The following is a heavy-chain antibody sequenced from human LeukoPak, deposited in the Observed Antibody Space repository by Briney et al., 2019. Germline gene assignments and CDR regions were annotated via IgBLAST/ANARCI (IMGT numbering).Heavy chain of an antibody. CDR2: IYNSGST. CDR3: ARFKSSSSWDYYYGLDV. V-gene: IGHV4-59*01. D-gene: IGHD2-2*01. Sequence: SETLSLPCTVSGGSISSYYWSWIRQPPGKGLEGIGYIYNSGSTNYNPSLKSRLTISVDTFKNQVSLKLSSVSAAATAVYYCARFKSSSSWDYYYGLDVWGQGTTVTVSS. J-gene: IGHJ6*02. CDR1: GGSISSYY.